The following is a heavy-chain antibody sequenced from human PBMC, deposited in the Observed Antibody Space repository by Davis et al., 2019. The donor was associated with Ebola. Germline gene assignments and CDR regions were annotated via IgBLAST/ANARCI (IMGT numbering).Heavy chain of an antibody. V-gene: IGHV3-48*01. CDR1: GFTFSSYS. D-gene: IGHD6-19*01. Sequence: GESLKISCAASGFTFSSYSMNWVRQAPGKGLEWVSYISSSSFTIYYADSVKGRFTISRDNSKNTLYLQMNSLRAEDTAVYYCAKKSVSMEWLVPYYFDYWGQGTLVTVSS. CDR2: ISSSSFTI. J-gene: IGHJ4*02. CDR3: AKKSVSMEWLVPYYFDY.